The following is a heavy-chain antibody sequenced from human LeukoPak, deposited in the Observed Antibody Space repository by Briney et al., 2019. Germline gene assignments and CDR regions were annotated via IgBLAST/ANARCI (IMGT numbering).Heavy chain of an antibody. CDR2: IIPILGIA. CDR3: AIGRTDYYFDY. J-gene: IGHJ4*02. CDR1: GGTFSSYA. V-gene: IGHV1-69*04. D-gene: IGHD1-26*01. Sequence: GASVKVSCKASGGTFSSYAISWVRQAPGQGLEWMGRIIPILGIANYAQKFQGRVTITADKSTSTAYMELSSLRSEDTAVYYCAIGRTDYYFDYWGQGTLVTVSS.